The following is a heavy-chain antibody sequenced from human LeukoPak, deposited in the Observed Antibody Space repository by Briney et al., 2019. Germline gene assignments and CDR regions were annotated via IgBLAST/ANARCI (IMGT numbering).Heavy chain of an antibody. CDR1: GVSISSSNSY. J-gene: IGHJ4*02. CDR3: ARVKPDSSGVFLFDN. D-gene: IGHD3-22*01. Sequence: SETLSLTCTVSGVSISSSNSYWSWIRQPPGKGLEWIGYIYYSGTTNYNPSLKSRVIISVDTSKNQFSLKLSSVTAADTAVYYCARVKPDSSGVFLFDNWGQGTLVTVSS. CDR2: IYYSGTT. V-gene: IGHV4-61*01.